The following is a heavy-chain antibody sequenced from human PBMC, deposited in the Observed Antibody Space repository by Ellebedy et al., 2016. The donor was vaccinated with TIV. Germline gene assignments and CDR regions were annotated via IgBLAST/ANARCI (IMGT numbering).Heavy chain of an antibody. Sequence: AASVKVSCKASGGTFSRHVISWVRQAPGQGLEWMGRIIPILGIAIYAQKFQDRVTITEDNFTNTVYMEMSSLRSEDTAVYYCARGPPKWEVPLDLDCWGQGTLVIVSS. J-gene: IGHJ4*02. CDR1: GGTFSRHV. V-gene: IGHV1-69*04. D-gene: IGHD1-26*01. CDR2: IIPILGIA. CDR3: ARGPPKWEVPLDLDC.